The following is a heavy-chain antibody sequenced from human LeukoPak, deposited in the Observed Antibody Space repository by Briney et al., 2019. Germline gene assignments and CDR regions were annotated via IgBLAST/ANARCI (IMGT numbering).Heavy chain of an antibody. CDR1: GYTFTSYG. CDR3: ARASRAMVVFLRFDP. CDR2: ISAYNGNT. Sequence: ASVKVSCKASGYTFTSYGISWVRQAPGQGLEWMGWISAYNGNTNYAQKLQGRVTMTTDTSTSTAYMELRSLRSDDTAVYYCARASRAMVVFLRFDPWGQGTLVTVSS. D-gene: IGHD5-18*01. V-gene: IGHV1-18*01. J-gene: IGHJ5*02.